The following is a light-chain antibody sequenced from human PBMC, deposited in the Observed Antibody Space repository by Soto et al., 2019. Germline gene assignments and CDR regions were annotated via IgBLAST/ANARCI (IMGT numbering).Light chain of an antibody. J-gene: IGKJ2*01. CDR2: DAS. Sequence: DIQMTQSPSTLSASVGDRVTITCRASQSISSWSAWYQQKPGKAPTLLIYDASSLDSGVPARFSGSGSGTEFTLTISSLQPDDFGVYYCQQYKSYSEVSFGHGTKLEIK. V-gene: IGKV1-5*01. CDR1: QSISSW. CDR3: QQYKSYSEVS.